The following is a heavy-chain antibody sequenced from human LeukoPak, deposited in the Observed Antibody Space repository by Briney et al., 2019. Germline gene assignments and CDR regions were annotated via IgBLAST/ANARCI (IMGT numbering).Heavy chain of an antibody. CDR3: ARAGRTHKRYYYDSSGYYAAAFDI. CDR2: IYHSGST. CDR1: GYSISSGYY. Sequence: SETLSLTCTVSGYSISSGYYWGWIRQPPGKGLEWIGSIYHSGSTNYNPSLKSRVTISVDTSKNQFSLKLSSVTAADTAVYYCARAGRTHKRYYYDSSGYYAAAFDIWGQGTMVTVSS. J-gene: IGHJ3*02. V-gene: IGHV4-38-2*02. D-gene: IGHD3-22*01.